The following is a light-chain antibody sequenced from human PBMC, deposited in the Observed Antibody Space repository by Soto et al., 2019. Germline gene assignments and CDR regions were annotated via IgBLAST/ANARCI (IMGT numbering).Light chain of an antibody. J-gene: IGKJ1*01. Sequence: EIVLTQSPATLSLSPGERATLSCRASQSVSSNLALYQHKPCQTPRLLIYDTSTRSTGVPSRFSGSGSGTEFTLTISSLQPDDFATYYCQHYNSYGTFGQGTKVDI. CDR2: DTS. V-gene: IGKV3-15*01. CDR3: QHYNSYGT. CDR1: QSVSSN.